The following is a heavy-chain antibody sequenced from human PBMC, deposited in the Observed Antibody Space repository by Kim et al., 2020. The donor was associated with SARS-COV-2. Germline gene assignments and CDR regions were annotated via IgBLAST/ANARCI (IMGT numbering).Heavy chain of an antibody. CDR3: ARAPTMVRGFYY. D-gene: IGHD3-10*01. J-gene: IGHJ4*02. V-gene: IGHV4-59*01. Sequence: NSNPSLKSRVTISVDTSKNQFSLKLSSVTAADTAVYYCARAPTMVRGFYYWGQGTLVTVSS.